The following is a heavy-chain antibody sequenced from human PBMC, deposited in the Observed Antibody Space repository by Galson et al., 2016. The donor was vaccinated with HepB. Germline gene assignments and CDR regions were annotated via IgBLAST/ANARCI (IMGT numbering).Heavy chain of an antibody. V-gene: IGHV4-34*01. J-gene: IGHJ4*02. Sequence: ETLSLTCAVYGGSFSGFYWSWIHQSPGKGLEWIGEINHSGSSIYSPSLKSRVTMSVDTSKNQFSLKMRSVTAADTAVYYCARGRRWQQSDKGSYLFYWGQGTLVTVSS. CDR1: GGSFSGFY. CDR2: INHSGSS. CDR3: ARGRRWQQSDKGSYLFY. D-gene: IGHD5-24*01.